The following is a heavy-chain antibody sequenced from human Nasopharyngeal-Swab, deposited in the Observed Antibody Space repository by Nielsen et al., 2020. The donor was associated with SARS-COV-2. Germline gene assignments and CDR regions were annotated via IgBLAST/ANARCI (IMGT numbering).Heavy chain of an antibody. V-gene: IGHV3-11*01. CDR2: ISSSGSTI. Sequence: GGSLRPSCAASGFTFSDYYMSWIRQAPGKGLEWVSYISSSGSTIYYADSVKGRFTIPRDNAKNSLYLQMNSLRVEDTAVYYCARSSGGLMDYYYYGMDVWGQGTTVTVSS. CDR3: ARSSGGLMDYYYYGMDV. J-gene: IGHJ6*02. D-gene: IGHD6-19*01. CDR1: GFTFSDYY.